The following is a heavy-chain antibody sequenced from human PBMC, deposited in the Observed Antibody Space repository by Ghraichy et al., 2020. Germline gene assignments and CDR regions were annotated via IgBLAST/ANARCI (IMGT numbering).Heavy chain of an antibody. CDR1: GYSISSGYF. J-gene: IGHJ4*02. V-gene: IGHV4-38-2*02. CDR3: PRAIGGVATDF. CDR2: ISHSRKT. D-gene: IGHD5-12*01. Sequence: SETLSLTCSVSGYSISSGYFWGCIRQPPGKGLGCIRTISHSRKTYYRPSLKSRVTISADTSKNQLSLKLSSVTAADTAVYYCPRAIGGVATDFWCQGTLVTASS.